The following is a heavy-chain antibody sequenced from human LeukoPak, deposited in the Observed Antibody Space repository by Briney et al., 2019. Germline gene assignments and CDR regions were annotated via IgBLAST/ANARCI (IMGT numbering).Heavy chain of an antibody. CDR1: GYTFTSYG. D-gene: IGHD3-9*01. Sequence: ASVKVSCKASGYTFTSYGISWVRQAPGQGLEWMGWISAYNGNTNYAQKLQGRVTVTTDTSTSTAYMELRSLRSDDTAVYYCARGSFDWLTTNFYGMDVWGQGTTVTVSS. V-gene: IGHV1-18*01. CDR3: ARGSFDWLTTNFYGMDV. CDR2: ISAYNGNT. J-gene: IGHJ6*02.